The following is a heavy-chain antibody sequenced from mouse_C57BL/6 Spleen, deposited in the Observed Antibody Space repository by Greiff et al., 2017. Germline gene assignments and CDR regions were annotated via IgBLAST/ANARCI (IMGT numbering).Heavy chain of an antibody. CDR2: IDPSDSYT. CDR1: GYTFTSYW. V-gene: IGHV1-69*01. J-gene: IGHJ2*01. CDR3: ARYDGYYGY. Sequence: QVQLKQPGAELVMPGASVKLSCKASGYTFTSYWMHWVKQRPGQGLEWIGEIDPSDSYTNYNQKFKGKSTLTVDKSSSTAYMQLSSLTSEDSAVYYCARYDGYYGYWGQGTTLTVSS. D-gene: IGHD2-3*01.